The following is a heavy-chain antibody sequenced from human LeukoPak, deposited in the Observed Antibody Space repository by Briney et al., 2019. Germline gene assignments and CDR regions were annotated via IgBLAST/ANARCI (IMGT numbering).Heavy chain of an antibody. CDR1: GFTFSSYA. Sequence: GGSLRLSCAASGFTFSSYAMSWVRQAPGKGLEWVSAISGSGGSTYYADSVKGRFTISRDNSKKTLCLQMNSLRTEDTAVKYCANTVTRVYWGQGTLVTVSS. V-gene: IGHV3-23*01. CDR2: ISGSGGST. D-gene: IGHD4-17*01. CDR3: ANTVTRVY. J-gene: IGHJ4*02.